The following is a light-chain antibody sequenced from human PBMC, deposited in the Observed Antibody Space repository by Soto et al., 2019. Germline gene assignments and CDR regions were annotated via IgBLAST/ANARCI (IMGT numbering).Light chain of an antibody. CDR2: GAS. CDR1: QSVSSRY. V-gene: IGKV3-20*01. J-gene: IGKJ4*01. CDR3: HQYDNSPLT. Sequence: EIVLTQSPGALSLSPGDTSTLSCRASQSVSSRYLGWYQQRPGQAPRLLIYGASSRATGIPERFSGSGSGTDFTLTISRLAPEDFALYYCHQYDNSPLTFGGGTKVDIK.